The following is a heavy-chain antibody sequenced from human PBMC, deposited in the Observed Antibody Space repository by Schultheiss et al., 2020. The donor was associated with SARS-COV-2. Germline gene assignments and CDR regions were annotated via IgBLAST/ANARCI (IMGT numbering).Heavy chain of an antibody. J-gene: IGHJ6*02. CDR2: IYYSGST. V-gene: IGHV4-59*01. CDR1: GGSISSYY. Sequence: SETLSLTCTVSGGSISSYYWSWIRQPPGKGLEWIGYIYYSGSTNYNPSLKSRVTISVDTSKNQFSLKLSSVTAADTAVYYCARDSPPHYDFWSGYRSDYYYYYGMDVWGQGTTVTVSS. D-gene: IGHD3-3*01. CDR3: ARDSPPHYDFWSGYRSDYYYYYGMDV.